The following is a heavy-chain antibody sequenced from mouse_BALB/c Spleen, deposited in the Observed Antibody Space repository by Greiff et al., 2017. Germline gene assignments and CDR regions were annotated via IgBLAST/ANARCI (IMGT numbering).Heavy chain of an antibody. CDR2: IDPENGNT. CDR3: AATYGNSYAMDD. D-gene: IGHD2-1*01. Sequence: EVKLMESGAELVRPGALVKLSCKASGFNIKDYYMHWVKQRPEQGLEWIGWIDPENGNTIYDPKFQGKASITADTSSNTAYLQLSSLTSEDTAVYYCAATYGNSYAMDDWGQGTSVTVSS. V-gene: IGHV14-1*02. CDR1: GFNIKDYY. J-gene: IGHJ4*01.